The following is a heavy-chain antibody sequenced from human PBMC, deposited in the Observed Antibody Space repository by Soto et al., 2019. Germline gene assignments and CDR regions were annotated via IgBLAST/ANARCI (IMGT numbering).Heavy chain of an antibody. V-gene: IGHV1-69*01. J-gene: IGHJ5*02. CDR1: XXTFSTYP. CDR3: ARGATHGSSWYFWFDP. D-gene: IGHD6-13*01. CDR2: IIPLFGTT. Sequence: XSGAEVRMPXXXVKVSXXXXXXTFSTYPINWVXXXXXXGXXXXGEIIPLFGTTNYAQKFKGRVTITADESTSTAYMELSSLRAEDAAVYYCARGATHGSSWYFWFDPWGQGTLVTVSS.